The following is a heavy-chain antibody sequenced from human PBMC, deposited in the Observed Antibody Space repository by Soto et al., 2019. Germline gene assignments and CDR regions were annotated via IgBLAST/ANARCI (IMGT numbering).Heavy chain of an antibody. V-gene: IGHV3-23*01. D-gene: IGHD2-21*02. CDR1: GFTFSSYA. J-gene: IGHJ6*02. CDR2: ISGSGGST. CDR3: ASHYCGGDCYSSYYYCGMDV. Sequence: EVQLLESGGGLVQPGGSLRLSCAASGFTFSSYAMSWVRQAPGKGLEWVSAISGSGGSTYYADSVKGRFTISRDNSKNTLYLQMNSLRAEDTAVYYCASHYCGGDCYSSYYYCGMDVWGQGTTVTVSS.